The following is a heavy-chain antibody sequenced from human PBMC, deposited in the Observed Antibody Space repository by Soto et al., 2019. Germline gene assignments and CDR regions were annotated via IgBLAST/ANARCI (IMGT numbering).Heavy chain of an antibody. Sequence: GGSLRLSCAASGFTFSSYAMSLVRRAPGKGLEWVSGISASGGSKYYADSVKGRFTISRDNSKNTLYLQMNSLRAEDTAVYYCARGLESSGSFDYWGQGTLVTVSS. CDR3: ARGLESSGSFDY. CDR1: GFTFSSYA. J-gene: IGHJ4*02. V-gene: IGHV3-23*01. D-gene: IGHD3-22*01. CDR2: ISASGGSK.